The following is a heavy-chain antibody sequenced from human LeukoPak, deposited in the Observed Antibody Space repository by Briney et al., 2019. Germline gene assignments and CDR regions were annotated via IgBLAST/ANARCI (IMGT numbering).Heavy chain of an antibody. Sequence: SETLSLTCTVPGGSISTYYWSWIRQPAGKGLEWIGRIHTSGNTDYSPSLKSRVTISVDTSKNQFSLKLSSVTAADTAVYYCARAPGTYYYYYYMDVWGKGTTVTVSS. J-gene: IGHJ6*03. CDR3: ARAPGTYYYYYYMDV. CDR1: GGSISTYY. D-gene: IGHD1-1*01. V-gene: IGHV4-4*07. CDR2: IHTSGNT.